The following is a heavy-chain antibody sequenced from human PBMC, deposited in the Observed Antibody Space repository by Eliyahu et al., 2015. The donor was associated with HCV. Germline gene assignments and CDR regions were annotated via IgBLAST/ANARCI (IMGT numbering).Heavy chain of an antibody. CDR3: ARVASADLGMDV. CDR1: GFTFSSYS. J-gene: IGHJ6*02. CDR2: ISSSSSYI. V-gene: IGHV3-21*01. D-gene: IGHD3-3*01. Sequence: EVQLVESGGGLVKPGGSLRLSCAASGFTFSSYSMNWVRQAPGKGLEWVSSISSSSSYIYYADSVKGRFTISRDNAKNSLYLQMNSLRAEDTAVYYCARVASADLGMDVWGQGTTVTVSS.